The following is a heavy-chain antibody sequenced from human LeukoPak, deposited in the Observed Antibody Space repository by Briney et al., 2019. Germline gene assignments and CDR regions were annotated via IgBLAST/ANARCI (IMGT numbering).Heavy chain of an antibody. CDR2: INPNSGGT. Sequence: GASVKVSCKASGYTFTGYYIHWMRQAPGQGLEWMGWINPNSGGTNYAQKLQGRVTMTTDTSTSTAYMELRSLRSDDTAVYYCARVGYCSSTSCYPFDYWGQGTLVTVSS. CDR1: GYTFTGYY. CDR3: ARVGYCSSTSCYPFDY. D-gene: IGHD2-2*03. J-gene: IGHJ4*02. V-gene: IGHV1-2*02.